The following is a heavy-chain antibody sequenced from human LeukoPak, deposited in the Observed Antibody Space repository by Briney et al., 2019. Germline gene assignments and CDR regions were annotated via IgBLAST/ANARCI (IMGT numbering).Heavy chain of an antibody. CDR1: GFTVRSNY. Sequence: GGSLRLSCAASGFTVRSNYMSWVRQAPGKGLEWVSVMYSGGGTYYADSVKGRFTISRDNSKNTVYLQTNSLRAEDTAVYYCVREWLSSGADNWGQGSLVTVSS. V-gene: IGHV3-66*01. D-gene: IGHD1-26*01. J-gene: IGHJ4*02. CDR3: VREWLSSGADN. CDR2: MYSGGGT.